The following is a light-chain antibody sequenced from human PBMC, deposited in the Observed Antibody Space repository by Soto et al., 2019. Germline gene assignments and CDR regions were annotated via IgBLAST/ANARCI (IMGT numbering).Light chain of an antibody. CDR1: SSDVGLNY. CDR3: SSYTSSGV. J-gene: IGLJ3*02. Sequence: QSVLTQPDSVSGSPGQSITVSCTGTSSDVGLNYVSWYQQHAGKVPKLIIYEVSNRPSGVSTRFSGSKSGNTASLTISGLQSEDHADYYCSSYTSSGVFGGGTKLTVL. CDR2: EVS. V-gene: IGLV2-14*01.